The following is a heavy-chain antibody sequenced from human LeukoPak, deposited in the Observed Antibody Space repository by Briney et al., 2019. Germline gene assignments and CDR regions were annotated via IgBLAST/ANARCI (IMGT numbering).Heavy chain of an antibody. CDR1: GFTFTTYW. CDR3: ARPLLYYYGSETYFWFDL. D-gene: IGHD3-10*01. J-gene: IGHJ5*02. Sequence: GGSLRLSCAASGFTFTTYWMGWVRQAPGKGLEWVASIKQDGNEKYYVDSVKGRFTISRDSAEKTLYLQMKSLKAEDTAFYYCARPLLYYYGSETYFWFDLWGQGTLVTVSS. V-gene: IGHV3-7*01. CDR2: IKQDGNEK.